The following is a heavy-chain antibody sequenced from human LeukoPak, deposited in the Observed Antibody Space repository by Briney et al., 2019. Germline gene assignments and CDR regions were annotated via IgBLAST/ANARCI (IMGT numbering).Heavy chain of an antibody. J-gene: IGHJ3*02. CDR1: GDSITPHY. CDR3: ARVPKGDGAFDI. D-gene: IGHD3-10*01. Sequence: SETLSLTCTVSGDSITPHYWSWIGQPPGKGLECIGYIYYSGSSYYNPSLRSRVSISVDASKNQFSLKLSSVTAADTAVYYCARVPKGDGAFDIWGQGTMVTVSS. CDR2: IYYSGSS. V-gene: IGHV4-59*11.